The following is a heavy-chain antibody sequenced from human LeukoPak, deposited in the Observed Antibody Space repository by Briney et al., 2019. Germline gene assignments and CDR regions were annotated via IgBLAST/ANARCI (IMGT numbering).Heavy chain of an antibody. V-gene: IGHV3-30*02. Sequence: GGXLRLSCAASGFTFSSYDMHWVRQAPGKGLEWVAFIRYDGSNKYYADSVKGRFTISRDNSKNTLYMQMNSLRAEDTAVYYCAKVKSYGSGSYPLDYWGQGTLVTVSS. D-gene: IGHD3-10*01. CDR2: IRYDGSNK. CDR3: AKVKSYGSGSYPLDY. CDR1: GFTFSSYD. J-gene: IGHJ4*02.